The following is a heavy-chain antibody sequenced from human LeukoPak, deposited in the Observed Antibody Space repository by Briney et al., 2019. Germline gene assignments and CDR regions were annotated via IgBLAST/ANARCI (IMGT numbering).Heavy chain of an antibody. CDR3: AREVNDRELDFYYGMDV. Sequence: GGSLRLSCAASGFTFTSYTMNWVRQAPGKGLEWVSSISSSSSDISYADSLKGRFTISRDNANNLLYVQMNSLRAEDMAVYFCAREVNDRELDFYYGMDVWGQGTTVTVSS. CDR2: ISSSSSDI. V-gene: IGHV3-21*01. J-gene: IGHJ6*02. D-gene: IGHD1-1*01. CDR1: GFTFTSYT.